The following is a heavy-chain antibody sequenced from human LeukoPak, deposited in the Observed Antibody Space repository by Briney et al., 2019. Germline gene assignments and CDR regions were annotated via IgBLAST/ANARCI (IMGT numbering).Heavy chain of an antibody. D-gene: IGHD1-26*01. V-gene: IGHV1-8*03. CDR2: MNPNSGNT. CDR1: GYTFTSYD. Sequence: ASVKVSCKASGYTFTSYDINWVRQATGQGLEWMGWMNPNSGNTGYAQKFQGRVTITRNTSISTAYMELSSLRSEDTAVYYCVLGGSGSYVSPGLWYWGQGTLVTVSS. CDR3: VLGGSGSYVSPGLWY. J-gene: IGHJ4*02.